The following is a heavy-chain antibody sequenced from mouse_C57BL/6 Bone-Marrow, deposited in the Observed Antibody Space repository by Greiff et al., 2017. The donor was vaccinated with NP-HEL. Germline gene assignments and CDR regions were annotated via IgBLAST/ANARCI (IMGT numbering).Heavy chain of an antibody. Sequence: SGAELVRPGASVKMSCKASGYPFTRYNMPWVKQTPRQGLEWIGAIYPGHGDTSYNQKLKGKATLTVAKSSSTAYMQLSSLTSEDSAVYFCARELGLGRWYFDVWGTGTTVTVSS. J-gene: IGHJ1*03. CDR2: IYPGHGDT. CDR3: ARELGLGRWYFDV. V-gene: IGHV1-12*01. D-gene: IGHD4-1*01. CDR1: GYPFTRYN.